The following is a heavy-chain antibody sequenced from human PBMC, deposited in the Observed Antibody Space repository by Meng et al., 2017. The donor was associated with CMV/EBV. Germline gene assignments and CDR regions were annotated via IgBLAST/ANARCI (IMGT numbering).Heavy chain of an antibody. J-gene: IGHJ4*02. CDR2: IFPYNGNT. V-gene: IGHV1-18*01. Sequence: YTFISNGISWVRQAPGQGLEWMGWIFPYNGNTNYAQKLQGRVTMTTDTSTSTIYMELSSLRSEDTAMYYCARDVEYTTSSGRYYFDYWGQGTLVTVSS. CDR3: ARDVEYTTSSGRYYFDY. CDR1: YTFISNG. D-gene: IGHD6-6*01.